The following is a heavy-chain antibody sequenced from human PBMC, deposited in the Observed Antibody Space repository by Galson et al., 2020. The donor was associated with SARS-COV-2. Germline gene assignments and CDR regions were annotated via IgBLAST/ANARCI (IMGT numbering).Heavy chain of an antibody. V-gene: IGHV3-23*01. Sequence: GGSLRLPCAASGFTFSSYAMNWVRQAPGKGLEWVSAISGSGGSTYYADSVKGRFTISRDNSKNTLYLQMNSLRAEDTAVYYCAIKEGYYYYGMDVWGQGTTVTVSS. CDR1: GFTFSSYA. CDR2: ISGSGGST. CDR3: AIKEGYYYYGMDV. J-gene: IGHJ6*02.